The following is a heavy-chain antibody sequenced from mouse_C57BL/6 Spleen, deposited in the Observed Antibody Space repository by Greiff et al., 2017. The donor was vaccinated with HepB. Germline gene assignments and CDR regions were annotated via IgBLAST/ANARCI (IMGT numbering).Heavy chain of an antibody. Sequence: VQLQQSGAELVKPGASVKLSCKASGYTFTEYTIHWVKQRSGQGLEWIGWFYPGSGSIKYNEKFKDKATLTADKSSSTVYMELSRLTSEDSAVYFCARHEEYYYGSSSNWYFDVWGTGTTVTVSS. D-gene: IGHD1-1*01. V-gene: IGHV1-62-2*01. CDR1: GYTFTEYT. J-gene: IGHJ1*03. CDR2: FYPGSGSI. CDR3: ARHEEYYYGSSSNWYFDV.